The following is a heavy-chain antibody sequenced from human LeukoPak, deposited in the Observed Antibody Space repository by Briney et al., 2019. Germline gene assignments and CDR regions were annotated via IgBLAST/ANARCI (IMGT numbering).Heavy chain of an antibody. CDR3: AKDPTGYSSGWHTFDY. CDR2: IRYDGSNK. J-gene: IGHJ4*02. V-gene: IGHV3-30*02. Sequence: GGSLRLSCAASGFPFSSHGMHWVRQAPGKGLEWVAFIRYDGSNKYYADSVKGRFTISRDNSKNTLYLQMNSLRAEDTAVYYCAKDPTGYSSGWHTFDYWGQGTLVTVSS. D-gene: IGHD6-19*01. CDR1: GFPFSSHG.